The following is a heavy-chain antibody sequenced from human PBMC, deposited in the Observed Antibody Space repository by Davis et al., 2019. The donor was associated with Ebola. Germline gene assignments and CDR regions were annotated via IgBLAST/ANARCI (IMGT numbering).Heavy chain of an antibody. V-gene: IGHV3-23*01. D-gene: IGHD2-2*01. J-gene: IGHJ4*02. Sequence: GGSLRLSCAASGFTFSSYTMNWVRQAPGKGLEWVSSISGSGDISYYADSVKGRFTISRDNSKNTLYLQMNSLRAEDTAVYYCAKDEHCLTITSQPGFWGQGTLVTVSS. CDR2: ISGSGDIS. CDR3: AKDEHCLTITSQPGF. CDR1: GFTFSSYT.